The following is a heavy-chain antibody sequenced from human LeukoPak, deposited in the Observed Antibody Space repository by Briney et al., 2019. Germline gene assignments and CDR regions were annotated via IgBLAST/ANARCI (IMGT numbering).Heavy chain of an antibody. D-gene: IGHD3-10*01. V-gene: IGHV3-23*01. CDR3: AKDRHYYGSGSYYDY. CDR2: ISGSGGST. CDR1: GFTFSSYA. J-gene: IGHJ4*02. Sequence: RSGGSLRLSCAASGFTFSSYAMSWVPQAPGKGLEWVSAISGSGGSTYYADSVKGRFTISRDNSKNTLYLQMNSLRAEDTAVYYCAKDRHYYGSGSYYDYWGQGTLVTVSS.